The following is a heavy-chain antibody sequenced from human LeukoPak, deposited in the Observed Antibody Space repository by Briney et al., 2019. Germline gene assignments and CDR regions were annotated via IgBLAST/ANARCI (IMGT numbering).Heavy chain of an antibody. V-gene: IGHV3-30*04. CDR2: VSYDGNAK. Sequence: GGSLRLSCAASGFIFNTYAMHWVRQAPGKGLEWVAVVSYDGNAKFYADSVKGRFTISRDNAKNTVYLEMNSLSVEDTATYYCIRDFRSADLWGQGTLVTVTS. J-gene: IGHJ5*02. CDR3: IRDFRSADL. CDR1: GFIFNTYA.